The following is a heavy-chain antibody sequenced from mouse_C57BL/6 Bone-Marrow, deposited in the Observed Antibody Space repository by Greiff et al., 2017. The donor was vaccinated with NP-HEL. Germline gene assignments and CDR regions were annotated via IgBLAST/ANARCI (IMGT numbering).Heavy chain of an antibody. Sequence: VQLQQSGAELMKPGASVKLSCKATGYTFTGNWIAWVKQRPGHGLEWIGEILPGSGNTSYNERFKGKATFTADTSSNTAYMQLSSLTTEDSAIYYCARDYYGSSYFDYWGQGTTLTVSS. J-gene: IGHJ2*01. CDR3: ARDYYGSSYFDY. D-gene: IGHD1-1*01. CDR2: ILPGSGNT. CDR1: GYTFTGNW. V-gene: IGHV1-9*01.